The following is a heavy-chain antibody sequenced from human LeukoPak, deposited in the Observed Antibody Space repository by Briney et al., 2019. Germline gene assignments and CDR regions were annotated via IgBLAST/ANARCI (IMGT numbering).Heavy chain of an antibody. CDR2: IYYSGST. J-gene: IGHJ3*02. D-gene: IGHD2-15*01. CDR3: ARHEEAANDAFDI. Sequence: TSETLSLTCTVSGGSISSYYWSWIRQPPGKGLEWIGYIYYSGSTNYNPSLKSRVTISVDTSKNQFSLKLSSVTAADTAVYYCARHEEAANDAFDIWGQGTKVTVSS. V-gene: IGHV4-59*08. CDR1: GGSISSYY.